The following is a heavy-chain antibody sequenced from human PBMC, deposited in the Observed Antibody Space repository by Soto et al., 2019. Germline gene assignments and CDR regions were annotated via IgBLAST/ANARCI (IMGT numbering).Heavy chain of an antibody. CDR2: ISSGGHT. V-gene: IGHV3-23*01. CDR3: AKLGYCTGGTFYLDYYYGVDV. Sequence: QLLESGGGLVQPGGSLRLSCEASGFSFSRNAMSWVRQAPGKGLEWVSSISSGGHTYYADSVKGRFTISRDNSKNTQSLQMTSLGAEDTAVYYCAKLGYCTGGTFYLDYYYGVDVWGQGTTVTVS. CDR1: GFSFSRNA. D-gene: IGHD2-8*02. J-gene: IGHJ6*02.